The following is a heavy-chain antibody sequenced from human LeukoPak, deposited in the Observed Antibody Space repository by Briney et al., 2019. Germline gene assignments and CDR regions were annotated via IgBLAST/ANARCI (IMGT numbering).Heavy chain of an antibody. CDR2: ISYDGSNK. CDR1: GFTFSSYA. Sequence: PGGSLRLFCAASGFTFSSYAMHWVRQAPGKGLEWVAVISYDGSNKYYADSVKGRFTISRDNSKNTLYLQMNSLRAEDTAVYYCARGDGVSTLNDAFDIWGQGTMVTVSS. D-gene: IGHD2-8*01. V-gene: IGHV3-30-3*01. CDR3: ARGDGVSTLNDAFDI. J-gene: IGHJ3*02.